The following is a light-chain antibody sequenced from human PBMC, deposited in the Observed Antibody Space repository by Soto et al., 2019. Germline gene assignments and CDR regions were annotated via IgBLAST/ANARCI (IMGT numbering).Light chain of an antibody. V-gene: IGLV2-14*01. Sequence: QSVLTQPASVSGSPGQSITISCTGTNSDIGGYNYVSWYQQHSGKAPKLIIYEVSNRPSGVSNRFSGSKSGNTASLAISGLQAEDEADYYCSSYSGSSPLDVFGTGTKATVL. CDR3: SSYSGSSPLDV. CDR2: EVS. CDR1: NSDIGGYNY. J-gene: IGLJ1*01.